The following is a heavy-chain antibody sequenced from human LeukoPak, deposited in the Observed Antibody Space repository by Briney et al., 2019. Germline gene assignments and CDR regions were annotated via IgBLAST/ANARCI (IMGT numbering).Heavy chain of an antibody. CDR1: GFTFSSYG. CDR2: IRYDGSNR. Sequence: PGGSLRLSCAASGFTFSSYGMHWVRQAPGKGLEWVAFIRYDGSNRYYADSVKGRFTISRDNSKNTLYLQMNSLRAEDTAVYYCASPLRFLEWFDAFDIWGQGTMVTVSS. CDR3: ASPLRFLEWFDAFDI. V-gene: IGHV3-30*02. J-gene: IGHJ3*02. D-gene: IGHD3-3*01.